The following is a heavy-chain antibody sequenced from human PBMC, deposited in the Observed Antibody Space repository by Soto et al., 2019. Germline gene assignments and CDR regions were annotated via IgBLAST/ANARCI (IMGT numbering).Heavy chain of an antibody. J-gene: IGHJ4*02. D-gene: IGHD1-26*01. V-gene: IGHV3-64*01. Sequence: GGSLSLSCAASGFTFNRYAMHWVRQAPGKGLEYVSAISSNGGSTYYANSVKGRFTISRDNSKNTLYLQMGSLRAEDMAVYYCARDTKSGSYSLDYWGQGT. CDR3: ARDTKSGSYSLDY. CDR1: GFTFNRYA. CDR2: ISSNGGST.